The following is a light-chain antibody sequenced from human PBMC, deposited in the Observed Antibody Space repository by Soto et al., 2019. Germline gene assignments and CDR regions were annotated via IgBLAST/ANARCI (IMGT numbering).Light chain of an antibody. Sequence: EIVLPQSPATLSLSPGESATLSCRASQIVNTFYLAWYQQKPGQPPRLLIYGASRRATGLADRFSASGSATDFSLTIRRLEPEDSAVYYCQQFGSSGPLTFGGGTKVDIK. CDR2: GAS. V-gene: IGKV3-20*01. CDR1: QIVNTFY. J-gene: IGKJ4*01. CDR3: QQFGSSGPLT.